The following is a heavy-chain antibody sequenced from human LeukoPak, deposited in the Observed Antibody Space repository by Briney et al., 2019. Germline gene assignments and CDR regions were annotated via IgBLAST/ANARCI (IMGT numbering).Heavy chain of an antibody. CDR3: ANLRGPIDY. D-gene: IGHD3-10*01. CDR2: ISGGGGST. V-gene: IGHV3-23*01. CDR1: GFTFSSYG. Sequence: PGGSLRLSCAASGFTFSSYGMSWVRQAPGKGLEWVSAISGGGGSTYYADSVKGRFTVSRDNSKNILYLQMHSLRAEDTAVYYCANLRGPIDYWGQGTLVTVSS. J-gene: IGHJ4*02.